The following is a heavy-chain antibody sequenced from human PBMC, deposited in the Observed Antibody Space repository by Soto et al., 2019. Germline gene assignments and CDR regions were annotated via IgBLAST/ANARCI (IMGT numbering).Heavy chain of an antibody. J-gene: IGHJ4*02. CDR3: ATSYGSGHRAFDY. CDR2: VNPIVSMS. CDR1: GDTFNFYS. Sequence: QVQLVQSGAEVKRPGSSVKVSCKASGDTFNFYSINWVRQAPGLGLEWMGRVNPIVSMSNYAQRFQGRVTMTADKSTSTAYMELSGLRSEETAIYYCATSYGSGHRAFDYWCQGALVTVSS. V-gene: IGHV1-69*04. D-gene: IGHD3-10*01.